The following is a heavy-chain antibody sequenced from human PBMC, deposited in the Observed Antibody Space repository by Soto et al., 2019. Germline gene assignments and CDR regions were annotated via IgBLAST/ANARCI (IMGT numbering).Heavy chain of an antibody. CDR1: GFTFSSYS. CDR2: ISSSSSYI. Sequence: GGSLRLSCAASGFTFSSYSMNWARQAPGKGMEWVSSISSSSSYIYYANSVKGRFTISRDNAKNSLYLQMNSLRAEDTAVYYCATLIADGAYWGQGTLVTVSS. J-gene: IGHJ4*02. CDR3: ATLIADGAY. D-gene: IGHD2-15*01. V-gene: IGHV3-21*01.